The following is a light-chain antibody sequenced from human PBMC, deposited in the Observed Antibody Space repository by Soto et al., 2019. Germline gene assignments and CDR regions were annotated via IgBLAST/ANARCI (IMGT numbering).Light chain of an antibody. CDR3: RQYGTSPLT. J-gene: IGKJ4*01. V-gene: IGKV3-20*01. CDR2: GAS. CDR1: QSVSGSY. Sequence: EIVLTQSPGTLSLSPGERATLSCRASQSVSGSYLAWYQQKPGQAPRLLIYGASSRAAGIPDRFSGSESGTDFTLTISRLEPEDFAVYYCRQYGTSPLTFGGGTKVEIK.